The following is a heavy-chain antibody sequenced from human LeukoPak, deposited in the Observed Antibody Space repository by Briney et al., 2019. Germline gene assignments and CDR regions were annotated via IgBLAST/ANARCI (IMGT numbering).Heavy chain of an antibody. J-gene: IGHJ4*01. D-gene: IGHD6-25*01. Sequence: SETLSLTCSVSGGSISLSYYYWGWIRQPPGKGLEWIGSIYSSGSTYYNSSLKSRVTISIDTSKNQVSLKMSSVTAADTAVYYCAKSGGYGLIDYWGQGTLVTVSS. CDR3: AKSGGYGLIDY. CDR2: IYSSGST. CDR1: GGSISLSYYY. V-gene: IGHV4-39*01.